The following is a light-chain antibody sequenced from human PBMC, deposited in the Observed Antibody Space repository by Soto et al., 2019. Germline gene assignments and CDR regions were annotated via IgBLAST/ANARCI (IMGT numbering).Light chain of an antibody. Sequence: QLVLTQSPSASASLGASVKLTCTLSSGHSSYAIAWHQQQPEKGPRYLMKLNSDGSHSKGDGIPDRFSGSSSGAERYLTISSVQSEDEADYYFHTWGTGTGGVVFGGGTKLTVL. CDR3: HTWGTGTGGVV. CDR1: SGHSSYA. V-gene: IGLV4-69*01. J-gene: IGLJ2*01. CDR2: LNSDGSH.